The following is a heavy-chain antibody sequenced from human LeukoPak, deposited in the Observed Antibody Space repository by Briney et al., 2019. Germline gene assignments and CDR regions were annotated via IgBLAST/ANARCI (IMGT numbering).Heavy chain of an antibody. V-gene: IGHV3-9*01. CDR3: AKDMRQLVRGYVDS. J-gene: IGHJ4*02. D-gene: IGHD6-6*01. CDR1: GFTFDDYT. Sequence: PGGSLRLSCAASGFTFDDYTMHWVRQPPGKGLEWVSGISWNSGNIGYADSVKGRFTISRDNAKKSLYLQMNSLRAEDTALYYCAKDMRQLVRGYVDSWGQGTLVTVSS. CDR2: ISWNSGNI.